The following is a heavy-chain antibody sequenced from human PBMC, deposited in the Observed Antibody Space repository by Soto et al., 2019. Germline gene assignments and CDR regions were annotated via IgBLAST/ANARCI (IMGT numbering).Heavy chain of an antibody. CDR2: IIPMFGTT. J-gene: IGHJ6*02. Sequence: GASVKASCKASGSTFSSYAITWVRPAPGQGLECMGRIIPMFGTTNYAQKFQGRVTITADESTSTAYMELSSLRSEDTAVYYCARGPGTAMAYYDGMDVWGQGTTVTVSS. V-gene: IGHV1-69*13. CDR3: ARGPGTAMAYYDGMDV. D-gene: IGHD5-18*01. CDR1: GSTFSSYA.